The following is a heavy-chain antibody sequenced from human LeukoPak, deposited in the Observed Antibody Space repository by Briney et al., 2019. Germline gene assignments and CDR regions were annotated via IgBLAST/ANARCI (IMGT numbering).Heavy chain of an antibody. V-gene: IGHV3-49*04. CDR3: TRFVDRTTTDAFDI. CDR2: IRSKAYGGTT. CDR1: GFTFGDYA. Sequence: GGSLRLSCTASGFTFGDYAMSWVRQAPGKGLEWVGFIRSKAYGGTTEYAASVKGRFTISRDDSKSIAYLQMNSLKTEDTAVYYCTRFVDRTTTDAFDIWGQGTIVTVSS. D-gene: IGHD2-2*01. J-gene: IGHJ3*02.